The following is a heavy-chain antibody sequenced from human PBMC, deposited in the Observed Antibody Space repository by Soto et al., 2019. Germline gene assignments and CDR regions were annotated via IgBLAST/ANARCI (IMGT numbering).Heavy chain of an antibody. D-gene: IGHD2-15*01. J-gene: IGHJ6*02. CDR2: INAGNGNT. V-gene: IGHV1-3*01. Sequence: ASVKVSCKASGYTFTSYAMHWARQAPGQRLEWMGWINAGNGNTKYSQKFQGRVTITRDTSASTAYMELSSLRSEDTAVYYCARGGYCSGGSCSYYYYYGMDVWGQGTTVTVSS. CDR1: GYTFTSYA. CDR3: ARGGYCSGGSCSYYYYYGMDV.